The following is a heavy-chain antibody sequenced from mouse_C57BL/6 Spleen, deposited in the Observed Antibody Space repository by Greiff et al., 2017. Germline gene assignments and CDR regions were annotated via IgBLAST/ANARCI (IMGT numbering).Heavy chain of an antibody. J-gene: IGHJ2*01. CDR3: ARGNYDYGLYYFDY. CDR2: IYPGSGST. CDR1: GYTFTSYW. Sequence: QVQLKQSGAELVKPGASVKMSCKASGYTFTSYWITWVKQRPGQGLEWIGDIYPGSGSTNYNEKFKSKATLTVDTSSSTAYMQLSSLTSEDSAVYYCARGNYDYGLYYFDYWGQGTTLTVSS. D-gene: IGHD2-4*01. V-gene: IGHV1-55*01.